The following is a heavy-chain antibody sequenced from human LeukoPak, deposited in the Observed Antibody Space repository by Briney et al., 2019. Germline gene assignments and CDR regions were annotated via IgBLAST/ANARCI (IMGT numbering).Heavy chain of an antibody. J-gene: IGHJ4*02. Sequence: VGSRRLSCAAPGFTFSSYGFHWARQAPGKRLEWVAVIGKAGSKKYYSDSVEGRFTVSRDDSKNTLYLELNNLKAEDTAVYYCARDPSTTSYFDYWGQGTLVTVSS. CDR3: ARDPSTTSYFDY. CDR2: IGKAGSKK. V-gene: IGHV3-33*01. D-gene: IGHD1-1*01. CDR1: GFTFSSYG.